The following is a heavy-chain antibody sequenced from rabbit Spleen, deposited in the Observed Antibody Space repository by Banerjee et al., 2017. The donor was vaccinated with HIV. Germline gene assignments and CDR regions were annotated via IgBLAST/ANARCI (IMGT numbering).Heavy chain of an antibody. CDR1: GFSFSSYW. J-gene: IGHJ4*01. CDR2: IDTGSSGRT. V-gene: IGHV1S45*01. D-gene: IGHD7-1*01. Sequence: QEQLEESGGDLVKPEGSLTLTCTASGFSFSSYWMSWVRQAPGKGLEWITYIDTGSSGRTYYASWAKGRFTISKTSSTTVTLQMTSLTVADTATYFCARFYAGYGDFGYAAMWGPGTLVTVS. CDR3: ARFYAGYGDFGYAAM.